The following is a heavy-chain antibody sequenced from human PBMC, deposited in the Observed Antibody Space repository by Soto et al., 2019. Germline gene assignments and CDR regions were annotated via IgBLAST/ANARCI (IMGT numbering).Heavy chain of an antibody. V-gene: IGHV3-53*01. CDR2: IYSGGGT. D-gene: IGHD1-26*01. J-gene: IGHJ4*02. CDR3: ARQVGTTYFDY. Sequence: GGSLRLSCAVSGLTVTNKEVSWVRQAPGKGLEWVSIIYSGGGTKYADSVKGRFTISRDNSKSTLYLQMNSLRAEDTAVYYCARQVGTTYFDYWGQGTLVTVSS. CDR1: GLTVTNKE.